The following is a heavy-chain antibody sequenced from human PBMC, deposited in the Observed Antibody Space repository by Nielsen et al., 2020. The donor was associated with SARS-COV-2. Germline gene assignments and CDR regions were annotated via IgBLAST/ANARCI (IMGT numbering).Heavy chain of an antibody. CDR2: IYHSGST. Sequence: SETLSLTCAVSGGSISSGGYSWSWIRQPPGKGLEWIGYIYHSGSTSYNPSLKSRVTISVDRSKNQFSLKLSSVTAADTAVYYCARGSHRRYFDYWGQGTLVTVSS. CDR3: ARGSHRRYFDY. V-gene: IGHV4-30-2*01. D-gene: IGHD2-15*01. J-gene: IGHJ4*02. CDR1: GGSISSGGYS.